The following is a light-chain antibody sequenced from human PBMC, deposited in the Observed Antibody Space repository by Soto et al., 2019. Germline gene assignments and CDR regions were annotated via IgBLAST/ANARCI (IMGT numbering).Light chain of an antibody. CDR2: GAS. CDR1: QSVSSN. CDR3: QQYNNWPPIT. Sequence: EIVMTQYPATMSVSPGERATLSCRASQSVSSNLAWYQQKPGQAPRLLIFGASTRATGIPARFSGSGSGTEFTLTISSLQSEDFAVYYCQQYNNWPPITFGQGTRLEIK. V-gene: IGKV3-15*01. J-gene: IGKJ5*01.